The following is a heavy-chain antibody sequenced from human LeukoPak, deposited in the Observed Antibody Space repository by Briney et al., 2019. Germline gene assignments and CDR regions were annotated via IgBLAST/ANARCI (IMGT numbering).Heavy chain of an antibody. Sequence: SVKVSCKASGGTFSSYAISWVRQAPGQGLEWMGRIIPILGIANYAQKFQGRVTITADKSTSTAYMELSSLRSEDTAVYYCARDVDHRSGYNFYYYYYGMDVWGQGTTVTVSS. D-gene: IGHD3-22*01. CDR1: GGTFSSYA. V-gene: IGHV1-69*04. CDR2: IIPILGIA. J-gene: IGHJ6*02. CDR3: ARDVDHRSGYNFYYYYYGMDV.